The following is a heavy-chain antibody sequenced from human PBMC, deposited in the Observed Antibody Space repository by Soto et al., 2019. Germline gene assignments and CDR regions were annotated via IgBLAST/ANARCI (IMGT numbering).Heavy chain of an antibody. Sequence: ASVKVSCKASGYTFTSYYMHWVRQAPGQGLQWMGIINPSGGSTSYAQKFQGRVTMTRDTSTSTVYMELSSLRSEDTAVYYCARYSAGAHDAFDIWGQGTMVTVSS. CDR1: GYTFTSYY. CDR3: ARYSAGAHDAFDI. CDR2: INPSGGST. V-gene: IGHV1-46*03. D-gene: IGHD1-26*01. J-gene: IGHJ3*02.